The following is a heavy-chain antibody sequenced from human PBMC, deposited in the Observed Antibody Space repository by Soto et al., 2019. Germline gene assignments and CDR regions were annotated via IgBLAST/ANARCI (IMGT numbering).Heavy chain of an antibody. D-gene: IGHD3-10*01. Sequence: SETLSLTCAVSGGSISSGGYSWSWIRQPPGKGLEWIGYIYHSGSTYYNPSLKSRVTISVDRSKNQFSLKLSSVTAADTGVYYCASKFGELLADAFEIWGQGTVVTVS. CDR3: ASKFGELLADAFEI. V-gene: IGHV4-30-2*01. CDR2: IYHSGST. J-gene: IGHJ3*02. CDR1: GGSISSGGYS.